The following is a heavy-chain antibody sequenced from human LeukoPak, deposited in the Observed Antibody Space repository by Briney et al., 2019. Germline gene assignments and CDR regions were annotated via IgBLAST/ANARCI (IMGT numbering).Heavy chain of an antibody. CDR1: GGSISSGGYY. Sequence: SETLSLTCTVSGGSISSGGYYWSWIRQHPGKGLEWIGYIYYSGSTYYNPSLKSRVTISVDTSKNQFSLKLSSVTAADTAVYYCARGGEAYCGGDCYLTFDYWGQGTLVTVSS. CDR3: ARGGEAYCGGDCYLTFDY. CDR2: IYYSGST. J-gene: IGHJ4*02. V-gene: IGHV4-31*03. D-gene: IGHD2-21*02.